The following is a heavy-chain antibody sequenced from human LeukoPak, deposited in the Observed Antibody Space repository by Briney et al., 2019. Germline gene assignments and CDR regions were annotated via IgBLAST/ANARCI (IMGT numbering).Heavy chain of an antibody. Sequence: GGSLRLSCAASGFTFSSYDMHWVRQTTGKGLEWVSGIGTAGATFYPGSVKGRFTISRENAKNSLYLQMNNLRVGDTAVYYCTRATAGFDYWGQGTLVSVSS. J-gene: IGHJ4*02. CDR1: GFTFSSYD. CDR2: IGTAGAT. V-gene: IGHV3-13*01. CDR3: TRATAGFDY.